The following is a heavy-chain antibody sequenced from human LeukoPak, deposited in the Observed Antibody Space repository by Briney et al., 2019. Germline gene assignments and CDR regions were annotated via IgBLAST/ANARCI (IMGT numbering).Heavy chain of an antibody. Sequence: ASVKVSCEASGYTLTSYGISWVRQAPGQGLEWMGWVSAYNGNTNYAQKLQGRVTMTTDTSTSTAYMELRSLRSDDTAVYYCARDSSLGGSYQRWFDYWGQGTLVTVSS. D-gene: IGHD1-26*01. CDR2: VSAYNGNT. CDR1: GYTLTSYG. J-gene: IGHJ4*02. CDR3: ARDSSLGGSYQRWFDY. V-gene: IGHV1-18*01.